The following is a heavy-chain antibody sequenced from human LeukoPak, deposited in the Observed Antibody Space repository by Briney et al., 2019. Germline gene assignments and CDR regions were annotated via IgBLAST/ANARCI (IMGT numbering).Heavy chain of an antibody. Sequence: PGGSLRLSCAASGFTFSSYAMHWVRQAPGKGLEYVSATSSNGGSTYYANSVKGRFTISRDNSKNTLYLQMGSLRAEDMAVYYCARDLGNYWGQGTLVTVSS. CDR3: ARDLGNY. J-gene: IGHJ4*02. D-gene: IGHD2-15*01. CDR2: TSSNGGST. V-gene: IGHV3-64*01. CDR1: GFTFSSYA.